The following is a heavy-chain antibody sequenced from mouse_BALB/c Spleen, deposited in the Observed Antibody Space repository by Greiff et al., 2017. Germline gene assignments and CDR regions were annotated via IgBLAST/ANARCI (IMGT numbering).Heavy chain of an antibody. J-gene: IGHJ4*01. CDR2: IYPSDSYT. CDR3: TRFRNSLLRPYYAMDY. D-gene: IGHD1-2*01. Sequence: QVQLQQPGAELVRPGASVKLSCKASGYTFTSYWINWVKQRPGQGLEWIGNIYPSDSYTNYNQKFKDKATLTVDKSSSTAYMQLSSPTSEDSAVYYCTRFRNSLLRPYYAMDYWGQGTSVTVSS. CDR1: GYTFTSYW. V-gene: IGHV1-69*02.